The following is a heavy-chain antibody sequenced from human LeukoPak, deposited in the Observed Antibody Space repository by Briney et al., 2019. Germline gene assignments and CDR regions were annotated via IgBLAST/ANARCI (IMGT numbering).Heavy chain of an antibody. CDR1: GFTFSDYY. V-gene: IGHV3-11*01. D-gene: IGHD2-2*02. CDR2: ISSSGSTI. CDR3: ARRDIVVVPASILGAFDI. Sequence: GGSLRLSCAASGFTFSDYYMSWIRQAPGKGLEWVSYISSSGSTIYYADSVKGRFTISRDNAKNSLYLQMNSLRAEDTALYYCARRDIVVVPASILGAFDIWGQGTMVTVSS. J-gene: IGHJ3*02.